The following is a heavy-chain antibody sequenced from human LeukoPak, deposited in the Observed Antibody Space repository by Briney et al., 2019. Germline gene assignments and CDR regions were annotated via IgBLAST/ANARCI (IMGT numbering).Heavy chain of an antibody. CDR2: ISSSSSTI. Sequence: GGSLRLSCAASGFTFSSYSMNWVRQAPGKGLEWVSYISSSSSTIYYADSVKGRFTISRDNAKNSLYLQMNSLRDEDTAVYYCARSPAYDSSGHYYAFFDYWGQGTLVTVPS. CDR1: GFTFSSYS. D-gene: IGHD3-22*01. J-gene: IGHJ4*02. CDR3: ARSPAYDSSGHYYAFFDY. V-gene: IGHV3-48*02.